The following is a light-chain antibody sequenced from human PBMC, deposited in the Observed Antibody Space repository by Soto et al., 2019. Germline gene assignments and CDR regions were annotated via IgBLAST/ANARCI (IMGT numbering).Light chain of an antibody. Sequence: EIVLTQSPGTLSLSPGDRVTLSCRASQTIRSTYLAWHQQKPGQPPRLLISGASSRATGIPDRFSGSGSGTDFTLTISRLEPEDFAVYYCQHYDASQWTFGQGTKVDIK. CDR2: GAS. V-gene: IGKV3-20*01. J-gene: IGKJ1*01. CDR1: QTIRSTY. CDR3: QHYDASQWT.